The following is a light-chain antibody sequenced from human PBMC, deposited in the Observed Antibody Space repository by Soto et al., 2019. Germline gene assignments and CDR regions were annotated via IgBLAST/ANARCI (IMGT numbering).Light chain of an antibody. CDR2: AAS. V-gene: IGKV1-39*01. J-gene: IGKJ1*01. CDR3: QQTYRIPWT. Sequence: DRPMTQSPASLAASDGDRVTITCRPSQSISSYVNWYQQEPGKAPKLLISAASRLQSGVPSRFSGSGSGTDFTLTISSLHPADFAPYYCQQTYRIPWTFAQGTKVDIK. CDR1: QSISSY.